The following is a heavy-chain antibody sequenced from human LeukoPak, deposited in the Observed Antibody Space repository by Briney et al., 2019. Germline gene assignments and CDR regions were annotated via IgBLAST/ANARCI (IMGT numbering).Heavy chain of an antibody. CDR1: GYTFTAYY. CDR2: INPDSDGT. V-gene: IGHV1-2*02. CDR3: ARDSGSGWYDAFDI. J-gene: IGHJ3*02. Sequence: ASVKVSCKASGYTFTAYYLHWVRQAPGQGLEWMGWINPDSDGTNYAQKFQGRVTMTRDTSISTAYMDLSRLRSDDTAVYYCARDSGSGWYDAFDIWGQGTMVTVSS. D-gene: IGHD6-13*01.